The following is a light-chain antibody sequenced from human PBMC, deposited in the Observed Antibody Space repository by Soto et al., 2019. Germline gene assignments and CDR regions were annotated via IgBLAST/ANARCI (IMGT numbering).Light chain of an antibody. V-gene: IGKV3-20*01. CDR1: QSVSSSY. Sequence: EIVLTQSPGTLSLSPGERATLSCRASQSVSSSYLAWYQQKPGQTPRLLIYGASSSATGIPDRFSGSGSGTYFPLTISRLEPEDFAVYYCQQYENSPYTFGQGTKLEIK. J-gene: IGKJ2*01. CDR3: QQYENSPYT. CDR2: GAS.